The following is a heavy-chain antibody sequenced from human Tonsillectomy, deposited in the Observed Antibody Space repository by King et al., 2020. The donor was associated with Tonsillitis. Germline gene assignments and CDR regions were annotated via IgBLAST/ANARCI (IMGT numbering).Heavy chain of an antibody. CDR2: IYHSGST. J-gene: IGHJ4*02. D-gene: IGHD1-1*01. Sequence: QLQESGPGLVKPSETPSLTCTVSGSSISSVYYWGWIRQPPGKGLEWIGSIYHSGSTYYNPSLKSRVTISVDTSKNQFSLNLSSVTAADTAVYYCARTTEAYYFDYWGQGTLVTVSS. CDR3: ARTTEAYYFDY. CDR1: GSSISSVYY. V-gene: IGHV4-38-2*02.